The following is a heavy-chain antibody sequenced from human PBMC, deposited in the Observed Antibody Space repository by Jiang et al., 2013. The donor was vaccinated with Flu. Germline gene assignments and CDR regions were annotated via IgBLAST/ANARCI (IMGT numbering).Heavy chain of an antibody. J-gene: IGHJ4*02. CDR2: MFNSETA. D-gene: IGHD3-22*01. V-gene: IGHV4-4*09. Sequence: GLEWIGYMFNSETANYNPSLKSRVTISVDTSKNQFSLKLSSVTAADTAVYYCARLRGRPIAYYYDSSGYYSGKFDYWGQGTLVTVSS. CDR3: ARLRGRPIAYYYDSSGYYSGKFDY.